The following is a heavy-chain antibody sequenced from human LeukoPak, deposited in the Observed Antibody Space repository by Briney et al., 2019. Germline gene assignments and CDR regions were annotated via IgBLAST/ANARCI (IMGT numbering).Heavy chain of an antibody. J-gene: IGHJ4*02. D-gene: IGHD3-10*01. CDR1: GGSISSSSYY. V-gene: IGHV4-39*07. CDR2: IYYSGST. CDR3: ARDPCGSGECGC. Sequence: SETLSLTCTVSGGSISSSSYYWGWIRQPPGKGLEWIGRIYYSGSTYYNPSLKSRVTISVDTSKNQFSLKLSSVTAADPPVFNCARDPCGSGECGCWGQGTLVSVSS.